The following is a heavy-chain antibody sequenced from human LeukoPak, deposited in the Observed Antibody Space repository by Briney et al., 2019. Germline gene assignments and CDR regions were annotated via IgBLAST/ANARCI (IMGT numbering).Heavy chain of an antibody. CDR1: GGSISSSSYY. CDR3: ARAGFWSGNYYMDV. CDR2: IYYSGST. V-gene: IGHV4-39*07. Sequence: SETLSLTCTVSGGSISSSSYYWGWIRRPPGKGLEWIGSIYYSGSTYYNPSLKSRVTISVDTSKNQFSLKLSSVTAADTAVYYCARAGFWSGNYYMDVWGKGTTVTVSS. J-gene: IGHJ6*03. D-gene: IGHD3-3*01.